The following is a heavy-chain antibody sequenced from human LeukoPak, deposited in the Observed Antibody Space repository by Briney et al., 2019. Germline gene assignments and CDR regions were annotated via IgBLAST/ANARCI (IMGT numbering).Heavy chain of an antibody. J-gene: IGHJ4*02. D-gene: IGHD3-9*01. V-gene: IGHV1-18*01. CDR2: ISAYNGNT. Sequence: GASVKVSCKASGGTFSSYAISWVRQAPGQGLEWMGWISAYNGNTNYAQKLQGRVTMTTDTSTSTAYMELRSLRSDDTAVYYCARLRYFDWLLPNFDYWGQGTLVTVSS. CDR3: ARLRYFDWLLPNFDY. CDR1: GGTFSSYA.